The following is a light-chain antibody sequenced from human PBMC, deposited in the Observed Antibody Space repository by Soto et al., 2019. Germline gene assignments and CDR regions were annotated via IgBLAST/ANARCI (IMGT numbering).Light chain of an antibody. J-gene: IGLJ1*01. V-gene: IGLV2-14*01. CDR1: SSDIGNYDF. CDR3: SSYTISDTFV. Sequence: QSALTQPASVSVSPGQSITISCTGTSSDIGNYDFVSWYQQHTGKVPKLMIYDVTNRPSGVSNRFSGSKSGNTASLTISGLQEDDEADDYCSSYTISDTFVFGAGTKLTVL. CDR2: DVT.